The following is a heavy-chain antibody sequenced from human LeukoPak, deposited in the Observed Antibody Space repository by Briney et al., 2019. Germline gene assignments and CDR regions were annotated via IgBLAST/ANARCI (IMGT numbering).Heavy chain of an antibody. Sequence: PGGSLRLSCAASGFTFDDYAMHWVRHAPGKGLEWVSGMSWNSGSIVYADCVKGRFTISRDNAKNSLYLQMNSLRAEDTALYYCAKDIKYSGYDSYFDYWGQGTLVTVSS. V-gene: IGHV3-9*01. CDR3: AKDIKYSGYDSYFDY. CDR2: MSWNSGSI. J-gene: IGHJ4*02. CDR1: GFTFDDYA. D-gene: IGHD5-12*01.